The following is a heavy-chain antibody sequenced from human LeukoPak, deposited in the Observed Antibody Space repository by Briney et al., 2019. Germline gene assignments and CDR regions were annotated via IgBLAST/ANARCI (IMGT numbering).Heavy chain of an antibody. D-gene: IGHD6-19*01. Sequence: ASVKVSCKASGYTFTGYYMHWVRQAPGQGLEWMGWINPNSGGTNYAQKFQGRVTMTRDTSISTAYMELSRLRSDDTAVYYCARDRGVAVAGNNDAFDIWGQGTMVTVSS. CDR1: GYTFTGYY. CDR3: ARDRGVAVAGNNDAFDI. CDR2: INPNSGGT. V-gene: IGHV1-2*02. J-gene: IGHJ3*02.